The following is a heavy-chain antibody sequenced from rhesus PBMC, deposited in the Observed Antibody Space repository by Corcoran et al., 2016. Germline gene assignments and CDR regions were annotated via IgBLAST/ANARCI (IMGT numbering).Heavy chain of an antibody. CDR1: GFTFSNYW. CDR3: TSLQWELRFDY. D-gene: IGHD1-44*02. CDR2: IKNQADGGTA. Sequence: EVQLVESGGGLVQPGGSLRLSCAASGFTFSNYWMSWVRQAPGKGLDGVGRIKNQADGGTAAYAESLKGRFTISRDDSKNTLYLQMNSLKTEDTAVYYCTSLQWELRFDYWGQGVLVTVSS. V-gene: IGHV3-16*02. J-gene: IGHJ4*01.